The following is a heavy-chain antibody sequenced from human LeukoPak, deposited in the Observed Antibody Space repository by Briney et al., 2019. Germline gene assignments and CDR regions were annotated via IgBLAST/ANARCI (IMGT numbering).Heavy chain of an antibody. CDR3: AKVLNYYGSGYFDY. V-gene: IGHV3-53*01. Sequence: GGSLRLSCVVSGFTVSNNYMSWVRQAPRKGLEWVSLTYSGGSTYYADSVKGRFTISRDNSKNTLYLQMNSLRAEDTAVYYCAKVLNYYGSGYFDYWGQGTLVTVSS. CDR2: TYSGGST. D-gene: IGHD3-10*01. J-gene: IGHJ4*02. CDR1: GFTVSNNY.